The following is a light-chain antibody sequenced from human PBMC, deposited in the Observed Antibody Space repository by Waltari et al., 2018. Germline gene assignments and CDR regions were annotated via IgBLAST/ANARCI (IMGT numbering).Light chain of an antibody. CDR3: QVWESRSDLVV. J-gene: IGLJ2*01. CDR1: HIGGKS. Sequence: SYVLTQPPSVSVAPGQTARITCGGNHIGGKSVQRYRQRPGQAPVLVVYDDSDRPSGIPERFSGANSGNTATLTISRVGAGDEADYFCQVWESRSDLVVFGGGTKLTVL. CDR2: DDS. V-gene: IGLV3-21*02.